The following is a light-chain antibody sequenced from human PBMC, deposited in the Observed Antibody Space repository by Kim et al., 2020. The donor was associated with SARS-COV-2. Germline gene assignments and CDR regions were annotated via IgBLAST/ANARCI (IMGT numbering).Light chain of an antibody. CDR3: QQYNRWPPYI. CDR2: GTT. V-gene: IGKV3-15*01. CDR1: QGVRTN. Sequence: VSPGERATLPCRTSQGVRTNLAWYQQKPGQAPRLLIYGTTTRATGSPARVSGSGSGTEFTLIISSLQSEDFAIYYCQQYNRWPPYIFGQGTKREI. J-gene: IGKJ2*01.